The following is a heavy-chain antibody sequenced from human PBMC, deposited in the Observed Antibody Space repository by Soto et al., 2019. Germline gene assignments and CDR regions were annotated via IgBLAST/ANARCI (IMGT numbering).Heavy chain of an antibody. CDR3: ARERQSGYSYGSAAFYI. CDR1: GGSISSGGYS. D-gene: IGHD5-18*01. CDR2: IYHSGSN. Sequence: QLQLQESGSGLVKPSQTLSLTCAVSGGSISSGGYSWSWIRQPPGKGLEWIGYIYHSGSNYYNTSLKSRVTIAVDRSKNQFSLKLRSVTAADTAVYYCARERQSGYSYGSAAFYIWGQGTMVTVSS. J-gene: IGHJ3*02. V-gene: IGHV4-30-2*01.